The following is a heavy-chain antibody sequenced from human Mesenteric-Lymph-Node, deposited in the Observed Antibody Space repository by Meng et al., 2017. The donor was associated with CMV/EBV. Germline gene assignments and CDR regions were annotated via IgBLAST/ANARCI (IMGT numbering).Heavy chain of an antibody. CDR2: IYHSGST. Sequence: SETLSLTCTVSGDSISGGDFYWSWIRQPPGKGLEWIGYIYHSGSTSYNPSLKSRLDISVDTSKNQFSLRLRSVTAADTAVYYCARNFGTVGFLEWPGAFDIWGQGTMVTVSS. CDR3: ARNFGTVGFLEWPGAFDI. D-gene: IGHD3-3*01. CDR1: GDSISGGDFY. J-gene: IGHJ3*02. V-gene: IGHV4-30-4*08.